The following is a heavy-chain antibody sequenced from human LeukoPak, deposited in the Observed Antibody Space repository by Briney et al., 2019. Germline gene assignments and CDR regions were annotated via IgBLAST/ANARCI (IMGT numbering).Heavy chain of an antibody. J-gene: IGHJ6*03. D-gene: IGHD5-18*01. CDR2: IIPIFGTA. CDR1: GDTFSSYA. Sequence: ASVKVSCKASGDTFSSYAISWVRQAPGQGLEWMGGIIPIFGTANYAQKFQGRVTITTDESTSTAYMELSSLRSEDTAVYYCARSDPAPHPGDCYYMDVWGKGTTVTVSS. V-gene: IGHV1-69*05. CDR3: ARSDPAPHPGDCYYMDV.